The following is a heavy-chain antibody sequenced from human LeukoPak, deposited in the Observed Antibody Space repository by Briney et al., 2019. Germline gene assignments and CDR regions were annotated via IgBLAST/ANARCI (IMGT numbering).Heavy chain of an antibody. J-gene: IGHJ6*03. V-gene: IGHV1-46*01. CDR3: ARDSSSPYYDILTGYYYYYYYYMDV. CDR2: INPSGGST. D-gene: IGHD3-9*01. CDR1: GYTFTSYY. Sequence: ASVKVSCKASGYTFTSYYMHWVRQAPGQGLEWMGIINPSGGSTSYAQKLQGRVTMTTDTSTSTAYMELRSLRSDDTAVYYCARDSSSPYYDILTGYYYYYYYYMDVWGKGTTVTVSS.